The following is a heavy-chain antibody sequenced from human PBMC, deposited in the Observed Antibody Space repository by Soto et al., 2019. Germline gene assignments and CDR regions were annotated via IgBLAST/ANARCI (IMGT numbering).Heavy chain of an antibody. CDR1: GYTFTGYY. D-gene: IGHD6-13*01. CDR3: AGDPYEGSSSFS. V-gene: IGHV1-2*02. CDR2: INPNSGGT. Sequence: ASVKVSCKASGYTFTGYYMHWVRQAPGQGLEWMGWINPNSGGTNYAQKFQGRVTMTRDTSISTAYMELSRLRSDDTAVYYCAGDPYEGSSSFSWGQGTRVTVSS. J-gene: IGHJ5*02.